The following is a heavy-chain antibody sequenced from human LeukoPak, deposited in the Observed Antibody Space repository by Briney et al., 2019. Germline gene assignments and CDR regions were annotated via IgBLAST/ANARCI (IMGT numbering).Heavy chain of an antibody. Sequence: GASVKVSCKASGYTFTSYDINWVRQATGQGLEWMGWINTNTGNPTYAQGFTGRFVFSLDTSVSTAYLQISSLKAEDTAVYYCAREASSGWYDEIDYWGQGTLVTVSS. V-gene: IGHV7-4-1*02. CDR3: AREASSGWYDEIDY. CDR1: GYTFTSYD. CDR2: INTNTGNP. D-gene: IGHD6-19*01. J-gene: IGHJ4*02.